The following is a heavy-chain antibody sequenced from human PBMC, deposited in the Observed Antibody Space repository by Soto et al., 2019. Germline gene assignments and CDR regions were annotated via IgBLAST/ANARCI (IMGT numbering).Heavy chain of an antibody. CDR2: IIPLFGTA. CDR3: ARGPYDYDLLTALNWIDP. Sequence: QVQQVLSGAEVKKPGSSVKVSCKASGDTFSSYAISWVRQAPGQGLEWMGRIIPLFGTANYAQKFQGRVTITADESTSTAYMEVNSLRYEDTAVYYCARGPYDYDLLTALNWIDPSDQATLVTVSS. CDR1: GDTFSSYA. V-gene: IGHV1-69*01. J-gene: IGHJ5*02. D-gene: IGHD3-9*01.